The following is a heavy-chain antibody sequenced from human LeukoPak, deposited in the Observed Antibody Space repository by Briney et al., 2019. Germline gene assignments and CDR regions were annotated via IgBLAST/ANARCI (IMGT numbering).Heavy chain of an antibody. CDR2: INHSGST. CDR1: GGSFSGYY. CDR3: ARISMVRGVIWGLVDY. J-gene: IGHJ4*02. Sequence: SETLSLTCAVYGGSFSGYYWSWIRQPPGKGLEWIGEINHSGSTNYNPSLKSRVNISVDTSKNQFSLKLSSVTAADTAVYYCARISMVRGVIWGLVDYWGQGTLVTVSS. V-gene: IGHV4-34*01. D-gene: IGHD3-10*01.